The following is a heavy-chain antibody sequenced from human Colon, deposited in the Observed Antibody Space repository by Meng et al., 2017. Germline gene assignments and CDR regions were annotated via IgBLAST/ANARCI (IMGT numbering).Heavy chain of an antibody. CDR3: ARVVSLVVKGNWFDS. CDR2: IYYSGST. J-gene: IGHJ5*01. CDR1: GGSISSGDYY. V-gene: IGHV4-30-4*01. Sequence: QVQLQESGPGLVKPSQTLSLTCTVSGGSISSGDYYWSWIRQPPGKGLEWIGYIYYSGSTYYNPSLKSRVTISVDTSKNQFSLKLSSVTAADTAVYYCARVVSLVVKGNWFDSWGQGTLVTVSS. D-gene: IGHD2-15*01.